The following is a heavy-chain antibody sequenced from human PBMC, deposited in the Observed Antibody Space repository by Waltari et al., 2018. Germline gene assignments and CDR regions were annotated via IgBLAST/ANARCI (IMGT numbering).Heavy chain of an antibody. D-gene: IGHD6-19*01. CDR3: ARGWLQVAPPYYYYMDV. V-gene: IGHV4-34*01. CDR1: GWSFSGYY. Sequence: QVQLLQWGAGLLKPSETLSLTCAVYGWSFSGYYWSGLRQLPGKGLEWLGEINHNASPDYNPSLKSRATISIETSKNQFSLKLDSVTAADTGVYYCARGWLQVAPPYYYYMDVWDRGTAVTVSS. CDR2: INHNASP. J-gene: IGHJ6*03.